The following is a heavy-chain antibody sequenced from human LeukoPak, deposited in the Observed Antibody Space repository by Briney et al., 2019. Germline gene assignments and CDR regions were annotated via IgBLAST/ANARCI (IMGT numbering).Heavy chain of an antibody. V-gene: IGHV1-69*04. CDR3: ARESGGDYYDSSGYSYAFDI. J-gene: IGHJ3*02. CDR1: GGTFSSYA. CDR2: IIPILGIA. D-gene: IGHD3-22*01. Sequence: SVKVSCKASGGTFSSYAISWVRQAPGQGLEWMGRIIPILGIANYAQKFQGRVTITADKSTSTAYMEVSSLRSEDTAVYYCARESGGDYYDSSGYSYAFDIWGQGTMVTVSS.